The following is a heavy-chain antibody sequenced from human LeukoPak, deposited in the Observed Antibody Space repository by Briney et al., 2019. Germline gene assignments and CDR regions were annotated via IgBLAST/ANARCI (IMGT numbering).Heavy chain of an antibody. CDR1: GGSISSYY. D-gene: IGHD3-16*01. V-gene: IGHV4-59*01. CDR3: ARESFYAFDI. J-gene: IGHJ3*02. CDR2: IYYSGST. Sequence: PSETLSLTCTVSGGSISSYYWSWIRQPPGKGLEWIGYIYYSGSTNYNPSPKSRVTISVDTSKNQFSLKLSSVTAADTAVYYCARESFYAFDIWGQGTMVTVSS.